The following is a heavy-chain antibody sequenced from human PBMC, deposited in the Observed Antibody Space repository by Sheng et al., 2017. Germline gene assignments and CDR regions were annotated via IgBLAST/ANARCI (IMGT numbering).Heavy chain of an antibody. CDR3: ARGRLNFDL. CDR1: GFTFSSYW. J-gene: IGHJ4*02. Sequence: EVQLVESGGGLVQPGGSLRLSCAASGFTFSSYWMSWVRQAPGKGLEWVANINEDGSEKHYVDSVKGRFTISRDNAENSLYLQMNSLRADDTSVYYCARGRLNFDLLGPGEPWS. V-gene: IGHV3-7*01. CDR2: INEDGSEK. D-gene: IGHD2-8*01.